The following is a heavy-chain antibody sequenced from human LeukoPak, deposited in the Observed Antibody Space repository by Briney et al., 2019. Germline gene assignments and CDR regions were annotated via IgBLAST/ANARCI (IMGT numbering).Heavy chain of an antibody. CDR3: ARGRPLQNWFDP. Sequence: NASETLSLTCTVSGGSISSYYWSWIRQPAGKGLEWIGRIYTSGSTNYNPSLKSRVTMSVDTSKNQFSLKLSSVTAADTAVYYCARGRPLQNWFDPWGQGTLVTVSS. CDR2: IYTSGST. V-gene: IGHV4-4*07. CDR1: GGSISSYY. D-gene: IGHD1-1*01. J-gene: IGHJ5*02.